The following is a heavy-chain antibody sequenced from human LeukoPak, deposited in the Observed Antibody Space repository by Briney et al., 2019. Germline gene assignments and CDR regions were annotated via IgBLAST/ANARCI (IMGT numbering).Heavy chain of an antibody. J-gene: IGHJ4*02. Sequence: GGSLRLSCAASGFIVSSTYMNWVRQAPGKGLEWVSVIYSGGSTYYADSVKGRFTISRDKSRNTLYLQMNSLRAEDTAVYYCYCGSGSNFDYWGQGILVTVSS. CDR2: IYSGGST. D-gene: IGHD3-10*01. CDR3: YCGSGSNFDY. CDR1: GFIVSSTY. V-gene: IGHV3-53*01.